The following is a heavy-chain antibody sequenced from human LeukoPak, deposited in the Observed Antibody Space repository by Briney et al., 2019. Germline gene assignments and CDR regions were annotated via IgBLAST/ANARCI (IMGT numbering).Heavy chain of an antibody. J-gene: IGHJ4*02. CDR2: INHSGST. D-gene: IGHD6-19*01. Sequence: PSETLSLTCAVYGGSFSGYYWSWIRQPPRKGLEWIGEINHSGSTNYNPSLKSRVTISVDTSKNQFSLKLSSVTAADTAVYYCARDRSYSSGWYSPPGNDYWGQGTLVTVSS. V-gene: IGHV4-34*01. CDR3: ARDRSYSSGWYSPPGNDY. CDR1: GGSFSGYY.